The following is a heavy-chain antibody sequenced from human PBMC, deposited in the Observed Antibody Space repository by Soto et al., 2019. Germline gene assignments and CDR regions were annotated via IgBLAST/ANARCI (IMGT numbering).Heavy chain of an antibody. D-gene: IGHD1-26*01. J-gene: IGHJ4*02. CDR3: ARDLEVGTYLYFFDY. CDR2: ISSAVNT. Sequence: GGSLRLSCAASGFNFRNYAMSWFRQAPGKGLEWVSAISSAVNTYYADSVKGRFTISRDNARNSVYLQMNSLRAEDTAVYYCARDLEVGTYLYFFDYWGQGTQVTVSS. CDR1: GFNFRNYA. V-gene: IGHV3-23*01.